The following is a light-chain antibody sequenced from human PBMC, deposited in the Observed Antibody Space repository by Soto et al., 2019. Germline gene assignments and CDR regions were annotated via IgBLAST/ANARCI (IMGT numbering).Light chain of an antibody. Sequence: QSALTQPPSVSAAPGQMVTISCSGSRSNIGNNYVSWYQQLSGTAPTLLIYDNNKRPSGIPDRFSGSKSGTSATLGITGLQTGDEADYYCGTWDSSLSGYVLGTGTKVTVL. CDR2: DNN. V-gene: IGLV1-51*01. J-gene: IGLJ1*01. CDR3: GTWDSSLSGYV. CDR1: RSNIGNNY.